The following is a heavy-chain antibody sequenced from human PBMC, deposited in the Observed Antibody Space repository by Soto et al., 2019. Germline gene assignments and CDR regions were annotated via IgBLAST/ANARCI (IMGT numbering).Heavy chain of an antibody. D-gene: IGHD3-10*02. CDR2: INAGNGNT. CDR1: GYTFTSYA. J-gene: IGHJ5*02. Sequence: ASVTVSCKASGYTFTSYAMHWVRQAPGQRLEWMGWINAGNGNTKYSQKFQGRVTITRDTSATTVNMELTSLTSEDTAVYYCGRDQSGTGYYVDWFDPWGQGTLVTVPQ. CDR3: GRDQSGTGYYVDWFDP. V-gene: IGHV1-3*01.